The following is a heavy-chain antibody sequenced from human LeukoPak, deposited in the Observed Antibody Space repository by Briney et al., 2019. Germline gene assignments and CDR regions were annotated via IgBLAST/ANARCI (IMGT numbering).Heavy chain of an antibody. J-gene: IGHJ4*02. CDR2: ISGSGGST. V-gene: IGHV3-23*01. CDR3: AKPTGPSYFDR. CDR1: GFTFSSYA. D-gene: IGHD1-14*01. Sequence: GGSLRLSCAASGFTFSSYAMTWVRQAPGEGLEWVSTISGSGGSTFYADCVKGRFTISRDNSKNTLYVQMNSLRAEDTAVYYCAKPTGPSYFDRWGQGTLVTVSS.